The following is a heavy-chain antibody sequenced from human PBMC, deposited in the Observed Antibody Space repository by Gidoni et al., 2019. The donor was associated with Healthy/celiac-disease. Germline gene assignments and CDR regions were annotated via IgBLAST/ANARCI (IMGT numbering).Heavy chain of an antibody. CDR3: ARTEHHWFDP. J-gene: IGHJ5*02. V-gene: IGHV4-34*01. CDR1: GGSFSGYY. CDR2: INHSGST. Sequence: QVQLQQWGAGLLKPSETLSLTCAVYGGSFSGYYWSWIRQPPGKGLEWIGEINHSGSTNYNPSLKSRVTISVDTSKNQFSLKLSSVTAADTAVYYCARTEHHWFDPWGQGTLVTVSS.